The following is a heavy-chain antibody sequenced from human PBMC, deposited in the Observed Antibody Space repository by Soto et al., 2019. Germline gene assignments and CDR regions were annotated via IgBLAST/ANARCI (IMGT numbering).Heavy chain of an antibody. D-gene: IGHD3-9*01. J-gene: IGHJ3*02. CDR2: INHSGST. CDR3: ARGLPYYDILTGYWSRDAFDI. V-gene: IGHV4-34*01. Sequence: PSETLSLTCAVYGGSFSGYYWSWIRQPPGKGLEWIGEINHSGSTNYNPSLKSRVTISVDTSKNQFSLKLSSVTAADTAVYYCARGLPYYDILTGYWSRDAFDIWGQGTMVTVSS. CDR1: GGSFSGYY.